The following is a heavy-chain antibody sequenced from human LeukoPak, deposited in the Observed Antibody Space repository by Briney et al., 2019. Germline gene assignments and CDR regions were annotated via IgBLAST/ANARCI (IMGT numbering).Heavy chain of an antibody. CDR3: ARSSYNWNAFDY. Sequence: ASVKVSCKASGYTFTSYGISWVRQAPGQGLEWMGWISAYNGNANYAQKFQGRVTMTRDMSTSTVYMELSSLRSEDTAVYYCARSSYNWNAFDYWGQGTLVTVSS. CDR1: GYTFTSYG. D-gene: IGHD1-20*01. J-gene: IGHJ4*02. CDR2: ISAYNGNA. V-gene: IGHV1-18*01.